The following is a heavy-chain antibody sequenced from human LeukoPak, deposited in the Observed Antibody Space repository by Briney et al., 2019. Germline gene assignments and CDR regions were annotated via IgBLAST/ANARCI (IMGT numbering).Heavy chain of an antibody. CDR1: GYTFSRYG. D-gene: IGHD6-13*01. Sequence: GASVKVSCKASGYTFSRYGISWVRQAPGQGLEWMGWISAHNGNTNYAQKFQGRVAMTTDTSTSTAYMELRSLRSDDTAVYYCAGGPPYSSSWYYFDYWGQGTLVTVSS. CDR2: ISAHNGNT. CDR3: AGGPPYSSSWYYFDY. J-gene: IGHJ4*02. V-gene: IGHV1-18*01.